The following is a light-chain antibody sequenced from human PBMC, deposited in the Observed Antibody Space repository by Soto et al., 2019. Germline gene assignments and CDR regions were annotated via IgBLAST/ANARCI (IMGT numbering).Light chain of an antibody. V-gene: IGKV3-20*01. Sequence: EILLTQSPGTLSLSPGDRATLSCRASQSLSNSFLAWYQQKPGQTPSLLISGASITATDIPDRFSGSGSGTDFTLTISRLEPEDFAVYFCQQYGRLPLSFGGGTRVEIK. CDR2: GAS. CDR1: QSLSNSF. CDR3: QQYGRLPLS. J-gene: IGKJ4*01.